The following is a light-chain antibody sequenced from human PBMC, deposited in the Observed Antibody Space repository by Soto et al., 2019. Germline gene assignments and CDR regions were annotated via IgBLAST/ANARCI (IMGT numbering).Light chain of an antibody. J-gene: IGKJ1*01. CDR2: KAS. Sequence: DIQMTQSPSTLSGSVGDRVTITCWASQTISSWLAWYQQKPGKAPKLLIYKASTLKSGVPSRFSGSGSGTEFTLTISSLQPDDFATYYCQHYNSAWTFGQGTKVDIK. CDR3: QHYNSAWT. V-gene: IGKV1-5*03. CDR1: QTISSW.